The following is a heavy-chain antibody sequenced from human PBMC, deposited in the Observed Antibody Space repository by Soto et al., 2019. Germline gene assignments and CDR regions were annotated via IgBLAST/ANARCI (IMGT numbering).Heavy chain of an antibody. Sequence: PGGSLRLSCAASGFTFSSYAMSWVRQAPGKGLEWVSAISGSGGSTYYADSVKGRFAISRDSSKNTLYLQMNSLRAEDTAVYYCAKDPGGIGYFDYWGQGTLVTVSS. V-gene: IGHV3-23*01. D-gene: IGHD1-26*01. J-gene: IGHJ4*02. CDR3: AKDPGGIGYFDY. CDR2: ISGSGGST. CDR1: GFTFSSYA.